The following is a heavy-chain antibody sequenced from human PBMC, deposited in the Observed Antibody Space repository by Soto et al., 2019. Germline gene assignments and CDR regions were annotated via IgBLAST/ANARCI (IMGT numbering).Heavy chain of an antibody. D-gene: IGHD3-3*01. CDR3: AQPLRFTERLAAFDI. J-gene: IGHJ3*02. Sequence: ASVKVSCKASGYTFTSYAMHWVRQAPGQRLEWMGWINAGNGNTKYSQKFQGRVTITRDTSASTAYMELSSLRSEDTAVYYCAQPLRFTERLAAFDIWGQGTTVTVSS. V-gene: IGHV1-3*01. CDR1: GYTFTSYA. CDR2: INAGNGNT.